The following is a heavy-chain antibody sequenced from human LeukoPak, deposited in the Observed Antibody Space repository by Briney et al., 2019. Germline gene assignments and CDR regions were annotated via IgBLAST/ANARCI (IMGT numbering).Heavy chain of an antibody. Sequence: GGSLRLSCAASGFTFDDYAMHWVRQAPGKGLEWVSGISWNSGSIGYADSVKGRFTISRDNAKNSLYLQMNSLRAEDTAVYYCASGVRVGPNIWGQGTLVTVSS. J-gene: IGHJ4*02. CDR3: ASGVRVGPNI. CDR2: ISWNSGSI. CDR1: GFTFDDYA. V-gene: IGHV3-9*01. D-gene: IGHD1-26*01.